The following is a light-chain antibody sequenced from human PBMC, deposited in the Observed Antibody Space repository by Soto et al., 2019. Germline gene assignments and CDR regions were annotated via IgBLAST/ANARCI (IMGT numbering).Light chain of an antibody. Sequence: QSALTQPPSVSGSPGQSVTISCTGTSSVVGSYNRVSWYQQPPGTAPKLLIYDVSNQPSGVPDRFSGSKSGNAASLTISGLQAEDEADYYCSSYTSSSTYVFGTGTKVTVL. CDR3: SSYTSSSTYV. CDR1: SSVVGSYNR. CDR2: DVS. J-gene: IGLJ1*01. V-gene: IGLV2-18*02.